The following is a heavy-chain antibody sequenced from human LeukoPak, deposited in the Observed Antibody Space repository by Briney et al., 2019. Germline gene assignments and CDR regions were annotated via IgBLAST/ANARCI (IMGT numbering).Heavy chain of an antibody. Sequence: ASVKVSCKASGYTFINYYIHWVRQAPGQGLEWMGIINPSGGSTTYPQKFQGSVTMTRDMSTSTVYMDLSSLRSEDTAVYYCARGGYSSPRGWFDPWGQGTLVTVSS. CDR2: INPSGGST. J-gene: IGHJ5*02. CDR3: ARGGYSSPRGWFDP. D-gene: IGHD6-19*01. V-gene: IGHV1-46*01. CDR1: GYTFINYY.